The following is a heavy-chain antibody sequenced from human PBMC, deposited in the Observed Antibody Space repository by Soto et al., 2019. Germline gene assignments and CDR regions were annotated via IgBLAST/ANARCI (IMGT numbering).Heavy chain of an antibody. CDR2: FDPEDGET. CDR3: ATPLYTTVRGEGDAFDI. J-gene: IGHJ3*02. D-gene: IGHD3-10*01. V-gene: IGHV1-24*01. Sequence: ASVKVSCNVSGYTLTELSMHLVRQAPGKGLEWMGGFDPEDGETIYAQKFQGRVTMTEDTSTDTAYMELSSLRSEDTAVYYCATPLYTTVRGEGDAFDIWGQGTMVTVSS. CDR1: GYTLTELS.